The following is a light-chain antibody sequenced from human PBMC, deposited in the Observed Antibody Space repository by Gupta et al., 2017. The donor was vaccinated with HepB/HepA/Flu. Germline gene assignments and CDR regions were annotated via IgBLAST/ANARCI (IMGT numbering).Light chain of an antibody. CDR2: NNN. CDR1: SSNIGNDN. Sequence: VRSQPPSASLTPGQRVTISCSGSSSNIGNDNAYWYQQLPGTAPKLLIYNNNQRPSGVPDRFSGSKSGTTASLAISGLRSEDEADYYCVGWDDSLSGYVFGAGTKVTVL. CDR3: VGWDDSLSGYV. V-gene: IGLV1-47*02. J-gene: IGLJ1*01.